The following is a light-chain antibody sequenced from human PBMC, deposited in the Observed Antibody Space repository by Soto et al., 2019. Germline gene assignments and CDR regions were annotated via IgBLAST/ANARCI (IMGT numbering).Light chain of an antibody. J-gene: IGLJ3*02. CDR2: G. CDR3: QSYDTSLSRRGV. CDR1: SSNIGAGYP. V-gene: IGLV1-40*01. Sequence: QSVLTQPPSVSGAPGQRVTISCTGSSSNIGAGYPVHWYQQLPGTAPKLLVSGNRPSGVPDRFSASKSGASASLAITGLQAEDEADYYCQSYDTSLSRRGVFGGGTKLTVL.